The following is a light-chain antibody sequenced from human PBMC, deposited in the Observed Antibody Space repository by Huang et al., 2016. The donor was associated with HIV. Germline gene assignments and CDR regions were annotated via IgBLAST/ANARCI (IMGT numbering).Light chain of an antibody. CDR1: ESVSTY. CDR3: QQRGNWPQPWT. J-gene: IGKJ1*01. Sequence: EIVLTQSPATLSLSPGESATLSCRASESVSTYVAWYQQKPGQAPRLLIYDASNRAAGIPARFSASGSGTDFTLTINSLEPEDFAVYYCQQRGNWPQPWTFGRGTRVDMK. CDR2: DAS. V-gene: IGKV3-11*01.